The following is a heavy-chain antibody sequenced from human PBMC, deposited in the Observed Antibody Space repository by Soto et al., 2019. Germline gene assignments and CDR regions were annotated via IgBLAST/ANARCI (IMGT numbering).Heavy chain of an antibody. D-gene: IGHD6-13*01. CDR1: GGSFSGYY. CDR3: ARGHSAAADASDYYYGMDV. V-gene: IGHV4-34*01. Sequence: QVQLQQWGAGLLKPSETLSLTCAVYGGSFSGYYWSWIRQPPGKGLEWIGEINHSGSTNYNPSLKSRVRISVDTSKNQFSLQLSSVTAADTAVYYFARGHSAAADASDYYYGMDVWGQGTTVTVSS. CDR2: INHSGST. J-gene: IGHJ6*02.